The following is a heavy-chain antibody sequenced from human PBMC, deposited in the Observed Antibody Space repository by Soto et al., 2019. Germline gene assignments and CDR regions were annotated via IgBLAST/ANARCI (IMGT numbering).Heavy chain of an antibody. CDR3: ARVGYYDIEPRPYYYYYMDV. J-gene: IGHJ6*03. V-gene: IGHV3-21*01. D-gene: IGHD3-9*01. Sequence: GGSLRLSCAASGFTFDDYAMHWVRQAPGKGLECVSTISDSGGETYYVDSVKGRFTISRDNAKNSLYLQMNSLRAEDTAVYYCARVGYYDIEPRPYYYYYMDVWGKGTTVTVSS. CDR2: ISDSGGET. CDR1: GFTFDDYA.